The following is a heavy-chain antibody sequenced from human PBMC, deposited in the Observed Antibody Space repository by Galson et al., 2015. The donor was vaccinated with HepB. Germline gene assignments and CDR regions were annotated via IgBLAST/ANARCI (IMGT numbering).Heavy chain of an antibody. V-gene: IGHV1-69*13. CDR2: IIPIFGTA. CDR3: ASTLLHVKSDDYYYYGMDV. D-gene: IGHD2-15*01. CDR1: GGTFSSYA. J-gene: IGHJ6*02. Sequence: SVKVSCKASGGTFSSYAISWVRQAPGQGLEWMGGIIPIFGTANYAQKFQGRVTITADESTSTAYMELSSLRSEDTAVYYCASTLLHVKSDDYYYYGMDVWGQGTTVTVSS.